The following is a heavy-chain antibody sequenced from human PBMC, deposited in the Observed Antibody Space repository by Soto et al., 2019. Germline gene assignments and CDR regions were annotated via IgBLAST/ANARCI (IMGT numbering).Heavy chain of an antibody. D-gene: IGHD2-15*01. V-gene: IGHV4-4*02. Sequence: QVQLQESGPGLVKPSGTLSLTCAVSGGSISGNYWWSWVRQPPGQGQEWIGEIFHSGSTDYNTYIKSRVTISVAESKKKFSLKQNSVTDADTEVYYRARDPLGYCSGGGCPGGVGPWGQCTLVTVSS. CDR3: ARDPLGYCSGGGCPGGVGP. J-gene: IGHJ5*02. CDR2: IFHSGST. CDR1: GGSISGNYW.